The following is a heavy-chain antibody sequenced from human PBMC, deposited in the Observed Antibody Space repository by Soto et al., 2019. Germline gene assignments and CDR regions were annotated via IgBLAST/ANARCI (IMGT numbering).Heavy chain of an antibody. Sequence: XSVKVSCKASGYFFTGYYIQWVRQAPGQGPEWMGWINTKTGGTKYAQKFQGRVTMTRDTSINTVYMEVSRLRSDDTAVYYCATDKVAFDMWGQGTMVTVSS. CDR1: GYFFTGYY. J-gene: IGHJ3*02. CDR2: INTKTGGT. V-gene: IGHV1-2*02. D-gene: IGHD3-9*01. CDR3: ATDKVAFDM.